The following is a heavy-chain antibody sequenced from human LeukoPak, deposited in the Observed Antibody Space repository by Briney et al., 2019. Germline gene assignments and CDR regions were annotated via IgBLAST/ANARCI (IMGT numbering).Heavy chain of an antibody. CDR2: IYTGGST. CDR3: ARVRSGEYFDY. D-gene: IGHD6-25*01. Sequence: PGGSLRLSCAASGFIVSSNYMSWVRQATGKGLEWVSVIYTGGSTYYADSVKGRFTISRDNSKNTLYLQMNSLRAEDTAVYYCARVRSGEYFDYWGEGTLFTVSS. CDR1: GFIVSSNY. J-gene: IGHJ4*02. V-gene: IGHV3-66*01.